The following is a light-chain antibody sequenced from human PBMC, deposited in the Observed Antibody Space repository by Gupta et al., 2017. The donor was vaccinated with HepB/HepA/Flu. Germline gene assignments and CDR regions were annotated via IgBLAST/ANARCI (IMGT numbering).Light chain of an antibody. V-gene: IGLV1-40*01. J-gene: IGLJ2*01. CDR3: QSYDSSLSVVV. CDR2: GNS. Sequence: TGSSSNIGAGYDVHWYQQLPGTAPKLLIYGNSTRPSGVPDRFSGSKSGTSASLAITGLQTEDEADYYCQSYDSSLSVVVFGGGTKLTVL. CDR1: SSNIGAGYD.